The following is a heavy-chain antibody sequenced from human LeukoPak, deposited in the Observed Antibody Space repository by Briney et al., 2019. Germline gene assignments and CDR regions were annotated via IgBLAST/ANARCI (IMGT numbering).Heavy chain of an antibody. CDR3: ARGTMGTDSFDY. J-gene: IGHJ4*02. CDR2: IFYSGST. Sequence: SETLSLTCSVSGGSINSNGYYWAWIRQPPGKRPEWIGSIFYSGSTHYNPSLQSRITISADTSKGQFSLKLSPVTAADTAVYYCARGTMGTDSFDYWGQGTLVTVSS. V-gene: IGHV4-39*07. CDR1: GGSINSNGYY. D-gene: IGHD4/OR15-4a*01.